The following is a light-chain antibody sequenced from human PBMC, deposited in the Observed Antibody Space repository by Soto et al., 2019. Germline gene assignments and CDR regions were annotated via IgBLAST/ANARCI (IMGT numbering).Light chain of an antibody. V-gene: IGLV2-14*01. J-gene: IGLJ3*02. CDR2: EVS. CDR1: SSDVGGYNF. Sequence: QSALTQPASVSGSPGQSITISCTGTSSDVGGYNFVSWYQQHPGKAPRLIIYEVSSRPSGVSYRFSGSKSGNTASLTISGLQAEDDADYYGSSYTLRNTLMLFGGGPMLIVL. CDR3: SSYTLRNTLML.